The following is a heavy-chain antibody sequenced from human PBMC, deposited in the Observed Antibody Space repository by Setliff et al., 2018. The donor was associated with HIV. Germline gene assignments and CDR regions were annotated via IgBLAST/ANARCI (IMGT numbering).Heavy chain of an antibody. V-gene: IGHV4-31*11. Sequence: SETPSLTCAVSGDSISSGGYYWSWIRQHPGKGLEWIGYTFYSGNTCLNPSLKSRVTISVDTSKNQFSLKLSSVTAADTAVYYCARGAAYYYDSSGWGDAFDIWGQGTMVTVSS. J-gene: IGHJ3*02. CDR3: ARGAAYYYDSSGWGDAFDI. CDR2: TFYSGNT. CDR1: GDSISSGGYY. D-gene: IGHD3-22*01.